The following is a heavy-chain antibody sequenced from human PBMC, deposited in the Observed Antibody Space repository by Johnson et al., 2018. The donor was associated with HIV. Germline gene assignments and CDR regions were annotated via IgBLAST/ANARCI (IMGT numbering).Heavy chain of an antibody. CDR1: RFTVSSNE. J-gene: IGHJ3*02. D-gene: IGHD2-2*01. CDR3: ARDRPNAVGFDAFDI. V-gene: IGHV3-7*01. Sequence: VQLVQSGGGLVQPGRSLRLSCAAPRFTVSSNEMSWVRQGPGKGLEWVANIKADGSEKYYVDSVKGRFPISRDNAKNSVYLRMNSLRAEDTAVFFCARDRPNAVGFDAFDIWGQGTMVTVSS. CDR2: IKADGSEK.